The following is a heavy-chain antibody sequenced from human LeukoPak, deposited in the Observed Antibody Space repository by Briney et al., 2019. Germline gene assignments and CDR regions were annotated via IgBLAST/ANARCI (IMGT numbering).Heavy chain of an antibody. D-gene: IGHD4-23*01. V-gene: IGHV4-39*02. CDR1: GVSIRGSNYY. CDR3: ARDLNLHTVINGYFDY. CDR2: IHYSGTT. Sequence: PSETLSLTCNVSGVSIRGSNYYWGLIRQPPGKGLEWIGSIHYSGTTYYNPSLQSRVTISVDTSKNNFSLQLRSVSAADTAVYYCARDLNLHTVINGYFDYWGQGTLVTVSS. J-gene: IGHJ4*02.